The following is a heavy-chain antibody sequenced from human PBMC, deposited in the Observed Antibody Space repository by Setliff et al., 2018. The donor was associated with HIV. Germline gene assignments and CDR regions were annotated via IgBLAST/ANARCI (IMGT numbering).Heavy chain of an antibody. CDR1: GGSISSGGYY. CDR3: ARDQGYSSSWRGSPSFYVDY. D-gene: IGHD6-13*01. V-gene: IGHV4-61*02. Sequence: SETLSLTCTVSGGSISSGGYYWSWIRQPAGKGLEWIGRIYTSGSTNYNPSLKSLLTISVDTYKNQFSLTLSSVTAADTAEYYCARDQGYSSSWRGSPSFYVDYWGQGTLVTVSS. CDR2: IYTSGST. J-gene: IGHJ4*02.